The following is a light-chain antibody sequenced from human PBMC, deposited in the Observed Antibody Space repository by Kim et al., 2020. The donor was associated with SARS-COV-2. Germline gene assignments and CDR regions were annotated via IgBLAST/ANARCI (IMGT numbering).Light chain of an antibody. CDR3: LQHNTYPIT. V-gene: IGKV1-17*01. CDR1: QGIRKG. CDR2: GAS. J-gene: IGKJ4*01. Sequence: AAVGDRVTITCRASQGIRKGLGWYQQQPGKAPKRLIYGASGLESGVPPRFSGSGSGTEFTLIINGLQPEDVATYFCLQHNTYPITFGEGTQVDIK.